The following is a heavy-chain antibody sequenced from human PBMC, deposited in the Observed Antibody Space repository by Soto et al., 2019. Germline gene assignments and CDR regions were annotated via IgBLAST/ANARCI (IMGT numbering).Heavy chain of an antibody. D-gene: IGHD2-15*01. CDR2: ILSSSSYT. CDR1: GFNSSDYY. CDR3: ARDLRYCSGGTCPFDY. V-gene: IGHV3-11*05. Sequence: GGSQRLSCAVTGFNSSDYYMRLTRQAPGKGLEWVSDILSSSSYTNYSDSVKGRFTISRDNAKNSLYLQINSLRAEDTAVYYCARDLRYCSGGTCPFDYWGQGT. J-gene: IGHJ4*02.